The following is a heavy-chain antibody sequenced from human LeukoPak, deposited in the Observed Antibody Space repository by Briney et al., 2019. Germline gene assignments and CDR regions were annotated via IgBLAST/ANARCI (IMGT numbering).Heavy chain of an antibody. D-gene: IGHD1-26*01. CDR2: IYYSGST. J-gene: IGHJ3*02. Sequence: SETLSLTCTVSGGSISSGDYYWSWIRQPPGKGLEWIGYIYYSGSTYYHPSLKSRVTISVDTSKNQFSLKLSSVTAADTAVYYCARDGYSGSYKGAFDIWGQGTMVTVSS. V-gene: IGHV4-30-4*01. CDR3: ARDGYSGSYKGAFDI. CDR1: GGSISSGDYY.